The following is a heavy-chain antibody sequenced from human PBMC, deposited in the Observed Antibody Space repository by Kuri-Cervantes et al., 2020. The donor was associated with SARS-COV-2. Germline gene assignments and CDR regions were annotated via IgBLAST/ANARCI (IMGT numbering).Heavy chain of an antibody. D-gene: IGHD1-26*01. CDR3: EHKTSGSPLDY. CDR2: ISSSGTTI. V-gene: IGHV3-11*01. J-gene: IGHJ4*02. CDR1: GFTFSDFY. Sequence: GESLKISCAASGFTFSDFYMNWIRQAPGKGLEWVLYISSSGTTIYYADSVQGRFSISRDNAKNSLYLQMNSLRAEDTAVYYCEHKTSGSPLDYWGQGTLVTVSS.